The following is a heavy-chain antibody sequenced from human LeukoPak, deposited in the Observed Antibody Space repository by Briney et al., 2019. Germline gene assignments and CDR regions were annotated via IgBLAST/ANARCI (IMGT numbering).Heavy chain of an antibody. D-gene: IGHD6-19*01. CDR3: ARKMVSSSGPDY. J-gene: IGHJ4*02. V-gene: IGHV3-30*03. CDR2: ISYDGSNK. Sequence: GGSLRLSCAASGFTFSSYGMHWVRQAPGKGLEWVAVISYDGSNKYYADSVKGRFTISRDNSKNTLYLQMNSLRAEDTAVYYCARKMVSSSGPDYWGQGTLVTVSS. CDR1: GFTFSSYG.